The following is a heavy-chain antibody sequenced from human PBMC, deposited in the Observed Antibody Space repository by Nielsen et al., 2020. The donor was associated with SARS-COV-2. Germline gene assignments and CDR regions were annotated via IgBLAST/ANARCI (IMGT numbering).Heavy chain of an antibody. Sequence: GESLKISCAASGFTFSSYGMHWVRQAPGKGLEWVAVIWYDGSNKYYADSVKGRFTISRDNSKNTLYLQMNSLRAEDTAVNYCASGSSPYYYYGMDVWGQGTTVTVSS. J-gene: IGHJ6*02. D-gene: IGHD1-26*01. CDR1: GFTFSSYG. CDR3: ASGSSPYYYYGMDV. V-gene: IGHV3-33*01. CDR2: IWYDGSNK.